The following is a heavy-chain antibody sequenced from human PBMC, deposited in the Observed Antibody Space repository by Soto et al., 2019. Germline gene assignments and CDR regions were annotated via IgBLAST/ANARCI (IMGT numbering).Heavy chain of an antibody. CDR1: GGTFSSYA. J-gene: IGHJ3*02. D-gene: IGHD4-17*01. CDR3: ARSYGGNLSGHGAFDS. Sequence: QVQLVQSGAEVKKPGSSVKVSCTASGGTFSSYAISWVRQAPGQGLEWMGGIIPIFGTANYAQKFQGRVTITADEYTSTAYMELSRLRYEETAVYYCARSYGGNLSGHGAFDSWGQGTMVTVSS. V-gene: IGHV1-69*01. CDR2: IIPIFGTA.